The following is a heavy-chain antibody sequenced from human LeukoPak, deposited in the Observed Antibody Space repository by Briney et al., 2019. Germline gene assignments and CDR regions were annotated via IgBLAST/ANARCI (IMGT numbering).Heavy chain of an antibody. CDR2: IRYDGTNK. D-gene: IGHD1-26*01. CDR3: AKDLSPMVGAKTFDY. Sequence: PGGSLRLSCAASGFTFSSYGMHWVRQAPGKGLEWVAFIRYDGTNKYYADSVKGRFTISRDNSKNTLYLQLHGLRAEDTAVYSCAKDLSPMVGAKTFDYWGQGTLVTVSS. CDR1: GFTFSSYG. J-gene: IGHJ4*02. V-gene: IGHV3-30*02.